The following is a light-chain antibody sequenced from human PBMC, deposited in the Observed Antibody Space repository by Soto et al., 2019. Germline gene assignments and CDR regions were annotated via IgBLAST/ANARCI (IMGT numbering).Light chain of an antibody. CDR2: DVS. CDR1: SXDVGGYNY. V-gene: IGLV2-11*01. J-gene: IGLJ1*01. CDR3: CSYAGSYTYV. Sequence: QSALTQPRSVSGSPGQSVTIPCTGTSXDVGGYNYVSWYQQHPGKAPKLMIYDVSKRPSGVPDRFSGSKSGNTASLTISGLQAEDEADYYCCSYAGSYTYVFGTGIKFTVL.